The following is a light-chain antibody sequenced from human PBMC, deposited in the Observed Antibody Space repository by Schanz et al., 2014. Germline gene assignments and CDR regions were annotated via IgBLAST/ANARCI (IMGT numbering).Light chain of an antibody. Sequence: QSALTQPPSASGSPGQSVTISCTGTSSDVGGYNYVSWYQQHPGKAPKLMIYDVNNRPSGVSNRFSGSKSGNTASLTISGLQAEDEADYYCQSYDTSLSGSDVFGTGTKLTVL. J-gene: IGLJ1*01. V-gene: IGLV2-8*01. CDR3: QSYDTSLSGSDV. CDR1: SSDVGGYNY. CDR2: DVN.